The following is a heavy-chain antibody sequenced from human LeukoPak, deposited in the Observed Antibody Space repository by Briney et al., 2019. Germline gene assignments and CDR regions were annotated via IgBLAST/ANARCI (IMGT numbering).Heavy chain of an antibody. Sequence: GGSLRLSCAASGFTVSSNYMSWVRQAPGKGLEWVSVIYSGGSTYYADSVKGRFTISRDNSKNTLYLQMNSLRAEDTAVYYCAKETDGYNCCYWGQGTLVTVSS. J-gene: IGHJ4*02. D-gene: IGHD5-24*01. CDR1: GFTVSSNY. CDR2: IYSGGST. V-gene: IGHV3-53*05. CDR3: AKETDGYNCCY.